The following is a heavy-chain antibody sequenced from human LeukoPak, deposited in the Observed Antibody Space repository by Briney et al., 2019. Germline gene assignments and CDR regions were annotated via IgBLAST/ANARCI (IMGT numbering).Heavy chain of an antibody. J-gene: IGHJ1*01. Sequence: SETLSLTCTVSGGSISSYYWSWIRQPPGKGLEWIGYIYYSGSTNYNPSLKSRVTISVDTSKNQFSLKLSSVTAADTAVYYCARSGYSSGRGYFQHWGQGTLVTVSS. V-gene: IGHV4-59*08. CDR1: GGSISSYY. CDR3: ARSGYSSGRGYFQH. D-gene: IGHD6-19*01. CDR2: IYYSGST.